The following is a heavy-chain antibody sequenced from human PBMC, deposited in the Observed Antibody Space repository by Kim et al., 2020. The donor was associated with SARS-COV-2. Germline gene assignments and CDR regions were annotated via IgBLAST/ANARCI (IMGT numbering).Heavy chain of an antibody. CDR1: GFTFSTYG. Sequence: GGSLRLSCAASGFTFSTYGMHWVRQAPGKGLEWVSAIGAGGRAYYADSVKGRFTISRDNSKNTLYLQMNNLRAEDTAIYYCAKPAYGSGSYGDWGQGTLV. D-gene: IGHD3-10*01. CDR2: IGAGGRA. V-gene: IGHV3-23*01. J-gene: IGHJ4*02. CDR3: AKPAYGSGSYGD.